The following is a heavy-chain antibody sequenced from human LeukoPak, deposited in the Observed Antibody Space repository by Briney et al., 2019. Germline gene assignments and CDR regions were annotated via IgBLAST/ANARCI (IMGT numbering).Heavy chain of an antibody. CDR1: GGSISSYY. CDR2: IYYSGST. Sequence: SETLSLTCTVSGGSISSYYWSWIRQPPGKGLEWIGYIYYSGSTNYNPSLKGRVTVSVDTSKNQFSLKLSSVTAADTAVYYCARSDTAMVNLDYWGQGTLVTVSS. D-gene: IGHD5-18*01. J-gene: IGHJ4*02. CDR3: ARSDTAMVNLDY. V-gene: IGHV4-59*08.